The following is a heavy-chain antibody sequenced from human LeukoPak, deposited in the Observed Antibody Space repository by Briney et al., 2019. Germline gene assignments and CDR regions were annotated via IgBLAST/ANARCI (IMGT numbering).Heavy chain of an antibody. CDR2: TNHSGST. Sequence: SETLSLTCAVYGGSFSGYYWSWIRQPPGKGLEWIGETNHSGSTNYNPSLKSRVTISVDTSKNQFSLKLSSVTAADTAVYYCARDRGYSGYDSYFDYWGQGTLVTVSS. CDR1: GGSFSGYY. D-gene: IGHD5-12*01. CDR3: ARDRGYSGYDSYFDY. J-gene: IGHJ4*02. V-gene: IGHV4-34*01.